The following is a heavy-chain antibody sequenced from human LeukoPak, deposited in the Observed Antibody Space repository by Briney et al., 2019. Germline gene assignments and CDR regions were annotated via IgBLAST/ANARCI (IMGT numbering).Heavy chain of an antibody. D-gene: IGHD5-24*01. V-gene: IGHV1-18*01. J-gene: IGHJ4*02. CDR2: ISAYNGNT. CDR3: ARAQPWGWLQEYYFDY. CDR1: GYTFTSYG. Sequence: ASVKVSCKASGYTFTSYGISWVRQAPGQGLEWMGWISAYNGNTNYAQKLQGRVTMTTDTSTSTAYMELRSLRSDDTAVYYCARAQPWGWLQEYYFDYWGQGTLVTVSS.